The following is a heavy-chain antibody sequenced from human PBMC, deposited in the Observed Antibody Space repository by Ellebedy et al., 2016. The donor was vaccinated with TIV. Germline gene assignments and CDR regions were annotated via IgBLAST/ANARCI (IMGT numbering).Heavy chain of an antibody. Sequence: SETLSLXXAVSGASITIKSYYWGWTRQTPGKGLAWIGAIYHTGNTYFNPSLKCRVTLSVDTSKNQFSLELKSVTAADTAVYYCVRHGQFDYWGPGSLVTVSS. J-gene: IGHJ4*02. CDR2: IYHTGNT. CDR1: GASITIKSYY. CDR3: VRHGQFDY. V-gene: IGHV4-39*01.